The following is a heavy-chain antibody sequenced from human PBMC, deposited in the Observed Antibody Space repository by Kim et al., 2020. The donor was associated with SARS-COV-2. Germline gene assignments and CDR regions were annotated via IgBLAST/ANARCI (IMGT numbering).Heavy chain of an antibody. V-gene: IGHV3-23*01. CDR3: AKAGAAYYDFWSGYYTGTGPYYFDY. Sequence: GGSLRLSCAASGFTFSSYAMSWVRQAPGKGLEWVSAISGSGGSTYYADSVKGRFTISRDNSKNTLYLQMNSLRAEDTAVYYCAKAGAAYYDFWSGYYTGTGPYYFDYWGQGTLVTVSS. D-gene: IGHD3-3*01. J-gene: IGHJ4*02. CDR1: GFTFSSYA. CDR2: ISGSGGST.